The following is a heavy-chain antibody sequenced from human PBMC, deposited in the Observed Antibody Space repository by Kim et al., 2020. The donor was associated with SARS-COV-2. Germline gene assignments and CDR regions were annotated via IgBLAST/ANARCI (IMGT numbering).Heavy chain of an antibody. V-gene: IGHV4-59*01. CDR3: ASSRDYYGSGSYYNV. J-gene: IGHJ3*01. CDR1: GGSISSYY. Sequence: SETLSLTCTVSGGSISSYYWSWIRQPPGKGLEWIGYIYYSGSTNYNPSLMSRVTISVDTSKNQFSLKLSSVTAADTAVYYCASSRDYYGSGSYYNVWG. CDR2: IYYSGST. D-gene: IGHD3-10*01.